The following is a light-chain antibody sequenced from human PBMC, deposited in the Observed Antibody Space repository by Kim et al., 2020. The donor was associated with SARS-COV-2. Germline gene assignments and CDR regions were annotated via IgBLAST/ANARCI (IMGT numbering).Light chain of an antibody. V-gene: IGKV1-5*01. CDR3: QQYNSFPYT. Sequence: DIQMTQSPSTLSASVGDRVTITCRASQSISSWLAWYQQKPGKAPKFLIYDASSLESGVPSRFSGSGSGTEFTLTISSLRPEDFATYYCQQYNSFPYTFGQGTKLEIK. CDR1: QSISSW. CDR2: DAS. J-gene: IGKJ2*01.